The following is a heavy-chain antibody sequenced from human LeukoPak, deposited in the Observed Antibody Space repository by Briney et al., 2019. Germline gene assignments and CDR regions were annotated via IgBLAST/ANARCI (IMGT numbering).Heavy chain of an antibody. CDR2: ISGSGGST. V-gene: IGHV3-23*01. CDR3: AKDGKKVTLTMIAVITYSGYMDV. J-gene: IGHJ6*03. CDR1: GFTGFTFSSYG. Sequence: GGSLRLSCAASGFTGFTFSSYGMSWVRQAPGKGLEWVSAISGSGGSTYYADSVKGRFTISRDNSKNTLYLQMNRLRAEDTAVYYCAKDGKKVTLTMIAVITYSGYMDVWGKGTTATFSS. D-gene: IGHD3-22*01.